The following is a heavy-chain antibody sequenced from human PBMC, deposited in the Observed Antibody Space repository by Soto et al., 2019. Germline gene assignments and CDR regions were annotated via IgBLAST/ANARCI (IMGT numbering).Heavy chain of an antibody. J-gene: IGHJ1*01. CDR1: GFKFDDYA. CDR3: AKDRSNSGWFLRFQY. V-gene: IGHV3-9*01. Sequence: EVELVESGGGLVQPGRSLRLSCVASGFKFDDYAMHWVRQVPGKGLEWVAGISWNSGFIAYADSVKGRFTISRNNAKDSVNLEMNSLTPEDTAFYYCAKDRSNSGWFLRFQYWGQGSLVTVSS. D-gene: IGHD6-19*01. CDR2: ISWNSGFI.